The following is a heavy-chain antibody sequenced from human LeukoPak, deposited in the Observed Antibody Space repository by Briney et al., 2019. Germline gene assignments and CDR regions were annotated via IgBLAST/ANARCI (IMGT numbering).Heavy chain of an antibody. Sequence: GGSLRLSCAASGFTFSDHYMEWVRQAPGKGLEWVGRTRNKANSYTTEYAASVKGIFTISRDDSKNSLYLQMNSLKTEDTAVYYCAREVISPSDAFDIWGQGTMVTVSS. J-gene: IGHJ3*02. V-gene: IGHV3-72*01. CDR1: GFTFSDHY. CDR3: AREVISPSDAFDI. D-gene: IGHD2-21*01. CDR2: TRNKANSYTT.